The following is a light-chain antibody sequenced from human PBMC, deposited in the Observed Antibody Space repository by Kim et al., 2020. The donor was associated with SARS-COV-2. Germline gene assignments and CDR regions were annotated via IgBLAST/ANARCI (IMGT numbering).Light chain of an antibody. CDR2: GAA. CDR1: QSVSNN. CDR3: QQYNDWPPYT. J-gene: IGKJ2*01. V-gene: IGKV3-15*01. Sequence: ESRGENDTHNYRASQSVSNNLAWYQQNRGQAPRILIYGAANRANDVPDRFSGSGSGKQFTLTISSLQSEDFAIYYCQQYNDWPPYTFGPGTKLEI.